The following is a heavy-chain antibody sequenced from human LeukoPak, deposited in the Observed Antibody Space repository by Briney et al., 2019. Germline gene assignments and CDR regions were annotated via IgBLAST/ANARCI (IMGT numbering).Heavy chain of an antibody. V-gene: IGHV4-30-4*01. CDR2: IYYSGST. D-gene: IGHD2-15*01. CDR3: ARDWLLPKSAYPNPDV. J-gene: IGHJ6*02. Sequence: SQTLSLTCTVSGGSISSGDYYWSWIRQPPGKGLEWIGYIYYSGSTYYNPSLKSRVTISVDTSKNQFSLKLSSVTAADTAVYCCARDWLLPKSAYPNPDVWGQGTTVTVSS. CDR1: GGSISSGDYY.